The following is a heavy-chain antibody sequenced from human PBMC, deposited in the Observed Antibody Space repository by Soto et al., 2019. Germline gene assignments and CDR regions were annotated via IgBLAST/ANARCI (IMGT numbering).Heavy chain of an antibody. D-gene: IGHD3-22*01. V-gene: IGHV3-7*01. J-gene: IGHJ6*02. CDR2: IKQDGSEK. CDR1: GFTFSSYW. Sequence: GGSLRLSCAASGFTFSSYWMSWVRQAPGKGLEWVANIKQDGSEKYYVDSVKGRFTISRDNAKNSLYLQMNSLRAEDTAVYYCARGSYDSSRYYYYCMDVWGQGSTVTVSS. CDR3: ARGSYDSSRYYYYCMDV.